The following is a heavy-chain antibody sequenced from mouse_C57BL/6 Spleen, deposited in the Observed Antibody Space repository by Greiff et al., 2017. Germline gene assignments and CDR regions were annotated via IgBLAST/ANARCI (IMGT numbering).Heavy chain of an antibody. V-gene: IGHV5-4*01. CDR2: ISDGGSYT. CDR1: GFTFSSYA. Sequence: EVQVVESGGGLVKPGGSLKLSCAASGFTFSSYAMSWVRQTPEKRLEWVATISDGGSYTYYPDNVKGRFTISRDNAKNNLYLQMSHLKSEDTAMYYCARGLSYYFDYWGQGTTLTVSS. J-gene: IGHJ2*01. CDR3: ARGLSYYFDY. D-gene: IGHD1-1*02.